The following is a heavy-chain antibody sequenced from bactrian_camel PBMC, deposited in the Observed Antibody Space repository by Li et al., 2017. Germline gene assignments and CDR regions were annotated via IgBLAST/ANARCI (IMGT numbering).Heavy chain of an antibody. CDR3: AAELQIPLNRQVAGRSWHCPLLAPVSAGGRHSGV. CDR2: VDSEGNT. Sequence: HVQLVESGGGSVQSGGSLTLSCTASGSGYRSAWMGMGWYRQAPGKEREGVAAVDSEGNTSYVESVKGRFTISQDKDKNTVYLEMNNLKPEDTAMYYCAAELQIPLNRQVAGRSWHCPLLAPVSAGGRHSGVWGQGTQVTVS. CDR1: GSGYRSAWMG. D-gene: IGHD2*01. V-gene: IGHV3S53*01. J-gene: IGHJ4*01.